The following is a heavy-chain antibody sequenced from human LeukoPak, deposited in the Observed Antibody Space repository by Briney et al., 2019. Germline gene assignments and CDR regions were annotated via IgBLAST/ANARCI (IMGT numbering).Heavy chain of an antibody. CDR2: IYYSGST. D-gene: IGHD1-26*01. J-gene: IGHJ4*02. Sequence: PSETLSLTCTVSGGSISSYYWSWIRQPPGKGLEWIGYIYYSGSTNYNPSLKSRVTISVDTSKNQFSLKLSSVTAADTAVYYCARDLWELSVGGYWGQGTLVTVSS. V-gene: IGHV4-59*01. CDR1: GGSISSYY. CDR3: ARDLWELSVGGY.